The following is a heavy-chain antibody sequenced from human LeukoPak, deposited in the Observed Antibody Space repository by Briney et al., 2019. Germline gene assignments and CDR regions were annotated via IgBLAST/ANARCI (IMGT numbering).Heavy chain of an antibody. CDR2: INTHKGHT. V-gene: IGHV1-18*01. J-gene: IGHJ4*02. Sequence: GASVKVSCKASGYTLTNYNISWVQQAPGQGLEWMGWINTHKGHTNFLQKFQGRVTVTTDISTNTAYMELRRLRSDDTAVYYCAREFGHCSGDNCFYFFDLWGQGSQVIVSS. D-gene: IGHD2-15*01. CDR3: AREFGHCSGDNCFYFFDL. CDR1: GYTLTNYN.